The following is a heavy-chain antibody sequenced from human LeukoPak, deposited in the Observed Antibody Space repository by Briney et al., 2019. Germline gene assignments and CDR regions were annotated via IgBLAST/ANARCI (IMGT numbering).Heavy chain of an antibody. J-gene: IGHJ4*02. CDR3: AREKNSRGFDY. D-gene: IGHD2/OR15-2a*01. Sequence: PSETLSLTCTVSGGSISSYYWSWIRQPAGKGLEWIGRIYTSGSTNYNPSLKSRVTISVDTSKNQFTLKLSSVTAADTAVYYCAREKNSRGFDYWGQGTLVTVSS. V-gene: IGHV4-4*07. CDR1: GGSISSYY. CDR2: IYTSGST.